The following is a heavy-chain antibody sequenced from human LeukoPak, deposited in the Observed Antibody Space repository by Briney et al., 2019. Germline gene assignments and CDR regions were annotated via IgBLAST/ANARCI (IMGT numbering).Heavy chain of an antibody. CDR2: ISYDGSNK. D-gene: IGHD3-22*01. CDR3: ARDHQNDYDSSGYFDY. Sequence: PGGSLRLSCAASGFTFSSYAMHWVRQAPGKGLEWVAVISYDGSNKYYADSVKGRFTISRDNSKNTLYLQMISLRAEDTAVYYCARDHQNDYDSSGYFDYWGQGTLVTVSS. CDR1: GFTFSSYA. J-gene: IGHJ4*02. V-gene: IGHV3-30-3*01.